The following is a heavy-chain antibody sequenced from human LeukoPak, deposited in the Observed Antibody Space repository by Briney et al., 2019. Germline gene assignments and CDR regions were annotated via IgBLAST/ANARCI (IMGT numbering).Heavy chain of an antibody. CDR3: ATDSMVRGVIPL. CDR1: GYTFTDYY. V-gene: IGHV1-69-2*01. J-gene: IGHJ4*02. D-gene: IGHD3-10*01. CDR2: VHSEDGET. Sequence: ASVKISCQVSGYTFTDYYMHWVQQAPGKGLEWMGLVHSEDGETIYTEKFPERANITADTSTDTAYMELSSLRSEDTAVYYCATDSMVRGVIPLWGQGTLVTVSS.